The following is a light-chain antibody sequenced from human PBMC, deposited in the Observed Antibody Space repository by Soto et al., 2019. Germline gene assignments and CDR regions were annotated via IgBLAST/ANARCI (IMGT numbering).Light chain of an antibody. V-gene: IGLV2-14*01. CDR1: TSDVGGYDY. J-gene: IGLJ1*01. Sequence: QSALTQPASVSGSPGQSITISCTGTTSDVGGYDYVSWYQQHPGQAPKLLIYEVSNRPSGVSHRFSGSKSDTTAYLTISGLQAEDEADYYCSSYSDSDTKVFGTGTKVTVL. CDR2: EVS. CDR3: SSYSDSDTKV.